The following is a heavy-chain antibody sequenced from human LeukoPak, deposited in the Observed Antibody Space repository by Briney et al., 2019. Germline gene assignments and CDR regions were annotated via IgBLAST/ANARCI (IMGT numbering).Heavy chain of an antibody. Sequence: GASVKVSCKSSGYSFIDYYIHWVRHAPGQGLEWVGLINPNSGGTNYAQKFQGRVTMTRDTSISTDHMELSRLRSDDTAVYYCARATDYDFWSGLFLEGYYFDYWGQGTLVTVSS. CDR3: ARATDYDFWSGLFLEGYYFDY. CDR1: GYSFIDYY. CDR2: INPNSGGT. D-gene: IGHD3-3*01. V-gene: IGHV1-2*02. J-gene: IGHJ4*02.